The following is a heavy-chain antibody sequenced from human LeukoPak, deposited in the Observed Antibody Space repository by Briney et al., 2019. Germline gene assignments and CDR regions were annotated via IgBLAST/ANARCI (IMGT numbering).Heavy chain of an antibody. CDR1: GYTFTNYY. D-gene: IGHD5-18*01. CDR3: ARGGPRGETAMVLTY. Sequence: GASVKASCKTSGYTFTNYYMHWVRQAPGQGLEWMGIINPSDGSTSYEQKFQGRVTMTRDTSTSTVYMELNSLRSEDTAAYYCARGGPRGETAMVLTYWGQGTLVTVSS. J-gene: IGHJ4*02. CDR2: INPSDGST. V-gene: IGHV1-46*01.